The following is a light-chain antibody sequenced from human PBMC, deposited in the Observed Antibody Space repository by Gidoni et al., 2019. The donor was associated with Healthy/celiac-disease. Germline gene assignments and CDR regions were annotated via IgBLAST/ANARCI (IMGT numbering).Light chain of an antibody. J-gene: IGKJ5*01. V-gene: IGKV1-8*01. CDR3: QRYYSYRIT. CDR1: QGISSY. Sequence: AIRMTQSPSSLSASTGDRVTITCRASQGISSYLAWYQQKPGQAPKLLIYAASTLQSGVPSSFSGSGSGTDFTLTISCLQSEDFSTYYCQRYYSYRITFGQGTRLEIK. CDR2: AAS.